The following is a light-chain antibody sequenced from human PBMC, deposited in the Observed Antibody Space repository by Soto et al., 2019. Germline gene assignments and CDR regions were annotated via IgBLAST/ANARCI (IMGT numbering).Light chain of an antibody. J-gene: IGKJ1*01. CDR3: QHYYSNPK. V-gene: IGKV4-1*01. CDR1: QSVLYSSNNKNY. CDR2: WAS. Sequence: DIVMTQSPDSLAVSLGERATINCKSSQSVLYSSNNKNYLAWYQQKPGQPPKLLIYWASTRESGVPDRFSGSWYGTDFTLTPTSLQAEDVAVYYCQHYYSNPKFGKRAKVDI.